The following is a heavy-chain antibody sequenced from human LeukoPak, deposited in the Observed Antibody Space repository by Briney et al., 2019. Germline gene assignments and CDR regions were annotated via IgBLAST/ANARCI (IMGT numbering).Heavy chain of an antibody. V-gene: IGHV4-39*07. CDR3: ARGYTSSSGRPDY. D-gene: IGHD6-6*01. CDR1: GGSISSSSYY. Sequence: SETLSLTCTVSGGSISSSSYYWGWIRQPPGKGLEWIGSIYYSGSTYYNPSLKSRVTISVDTSKNQFSLKLSSVTAADTAVYYCARGYTSSSGRPDYWGQGTLVTVSS. CDR2: IYYSGST. J-gene: IGHJ4*02.